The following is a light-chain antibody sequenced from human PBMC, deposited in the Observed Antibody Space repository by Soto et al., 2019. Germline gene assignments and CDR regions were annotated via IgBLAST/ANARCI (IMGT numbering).Light chain of an antibody. CDR3: RQYDVSPLYT. V-gene: IGKV3-20*01. J-gene: IGKJ2*01. Sequence: EIVLTQSPGTLSSSPGERATLSCRASQSVSSCHLAWYQQKPGQAPRLLIYGASSRATGIPDEFSSSGSGANYIPTTIRRVADDVAGYFYRQYDVSPLYTFGQGTKLEI. CDR2: GAS. CDR1: QSVSSCH.